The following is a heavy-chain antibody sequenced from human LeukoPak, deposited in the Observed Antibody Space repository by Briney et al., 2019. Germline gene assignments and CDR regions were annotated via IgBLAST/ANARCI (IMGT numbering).Heavy chain of an antibody. CDR3: ARESYDSSGYYFGGFDY. V-gene: IGHV7-4-1*02. D-gene: IGHD3-22*01. Sequence: ASVKVSCKASGYTFTSNALGWVRQAPGQGLEWMGWINTNTGNPTYAQGFTGRFVFSLDTSVSTAYLQISSLKAEDTAVYYCARESYDSSGYYFGGFDYWGQGTLVTVSS. CDR1: GYTFTSNA. CDR2: INTNTGNP. J-gene: IGHJ4*02.